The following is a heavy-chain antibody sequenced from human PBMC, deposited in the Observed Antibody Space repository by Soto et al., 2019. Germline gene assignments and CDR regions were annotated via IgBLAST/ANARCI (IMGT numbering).Heavy chain of an antibody. Sequence: PGGSLRLSCAASGFTFSSYAMIWVRQAPGKGLEWVSAISGSGGSTYYADSVKGRFTISRDNSKNTLYLQMNSLRAEDTAVYYCEKGCNWNYVPYYGMEVWGQATQVTLSS. V-gene: IGHV3-23*01. J-gene: IGHJ6*02. CDR2: ISGSGGST. D-gene: IGHD1-7*01. CDR1: GFTFSSYA. CDR3: EKGCNWNYVPYYGMEV.